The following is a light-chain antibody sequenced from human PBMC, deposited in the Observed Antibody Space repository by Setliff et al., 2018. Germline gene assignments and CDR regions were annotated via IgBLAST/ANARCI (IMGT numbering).Light chain of an antibody. Sequence: QSALTQEASVSGTVGQKVTLSCTGESDNIGRNAVGWYQQSSHGAPKTVMLGNFLPSGIPDRFSGSKSWTTASLTISGLQLEDEADYYCSTWAYSLRTDVFGTGSKVTV. V-gene: IGLV1-44*01. CDR2: GNF. J-gene: IGLJ1*01. CDR1: SDNIGRNA. CDR3: STWAYSLRTDV.